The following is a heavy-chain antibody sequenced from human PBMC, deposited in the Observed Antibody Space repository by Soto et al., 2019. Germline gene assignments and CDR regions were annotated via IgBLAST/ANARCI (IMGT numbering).Heavy chain of an antibody. CDR2: ISAYNDNT. CDR1: GYTFTNYG. V-gene: IGHV1-18*01. D-gene: IGHD3-22*01. J-gene: IGHJ4*02. CDR3: ARDTNYYDSSGNGYYFDY. Sequence: ASVKVSCKASGYTFTNYGISWVRQAPGQGLEWMGWISAYNDNTNCAQKLQGRVTMTTDTSTSTAYMELRSLRSDDTAVYYCARDTNYYDSSGNGYYFDYWGQGALVTVSS.